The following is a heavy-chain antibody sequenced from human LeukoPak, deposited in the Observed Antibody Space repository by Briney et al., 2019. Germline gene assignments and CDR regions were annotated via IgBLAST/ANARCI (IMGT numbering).Heavy chain of an antibody. J-gene: IGHJ4*02. CDR2: IYYSGST. Sequence: SETLSLTCTVSGGSISSYYWSWIRQPPGKGLEWIGYIYYSGSTNYNPSLKSRVTISVDTSKNQFSLKLSSVTAADTAVYYCARTAAITPYFDYWGQGTLVTVSS. D-gene: IGHD2-2*02. CDR1: GGSISSYY. CDR3: ARTAAITPYFDY. V-gene: IGHV4-59*01.